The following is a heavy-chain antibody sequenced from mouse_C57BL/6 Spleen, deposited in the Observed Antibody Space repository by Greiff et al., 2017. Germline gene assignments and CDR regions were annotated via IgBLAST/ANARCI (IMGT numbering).Heavy chain of an antibody. Sequence: QVQLQQPGTELVKPGASVKLSCKASGYTFTSYWMHWVKQRPGQGLEWIGYINPSNGGTNYNEKFKSKATLTVDKASSTAYMQLNSLTSEDSAVYCCAREGYYGSSHDYWGQGTTLTVSS. D-gene: IGHD1-1*01. J-gene: IGHJ2*01. CDR2: INPSNGGT. V-gene: IGHV1-53*01. CDR1: GYTFTSYW. CDR3: AREGYYGSSHDY.